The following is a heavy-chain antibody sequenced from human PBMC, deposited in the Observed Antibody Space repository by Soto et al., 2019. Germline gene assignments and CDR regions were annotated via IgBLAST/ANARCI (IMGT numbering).Heavy chain of an antibody. CDR2: ISAYNGNT. CDR3: AKIRAAMAFPDAFDI. D-gene: IGHD2-2*01. J-gene: IGHJ3*02. Sequence: SGKVSFKASCYTFTSYGISWVRQAPGQGLEWMGWISAYNGNTNYAQKLQGRVTMTTDTSTSTAYMELRSLRSDDTAVYYCAKIRAAMAFPDAFDIWGQGTMVTVSS. CDR1: CYTFTSYG. V-gene: IGHV1-18*01.